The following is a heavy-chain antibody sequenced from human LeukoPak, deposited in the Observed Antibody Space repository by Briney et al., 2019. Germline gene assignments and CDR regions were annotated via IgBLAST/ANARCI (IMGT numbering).Heavy chain of an antibody. CDR1: EFTFSSSW. CDR2: INPDESTT. CDR3: ARNTRTSFDI. D-gene: IGHD2-2*01. J-gene: IGHJ4*02. V-gene: IGHV3-74*01. Sequence: GGSLRLSCAASEFTFSSSWMHWVRQAPGKGLVWVSRINPDESTTTYADSVKGRFTISRDNAKNTLYLQMNSLRAEDTAVYYCARNTRTSFDIWGQGTLVTVSS.